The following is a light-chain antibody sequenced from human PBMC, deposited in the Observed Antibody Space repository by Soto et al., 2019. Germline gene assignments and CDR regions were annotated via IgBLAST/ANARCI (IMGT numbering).Light chain of an antibody. CDR3: QQHHALWT. CDR2: KVS. V-gene: IGKV1-5*03. J-gene: IGKJ1*01. CDR1: ESISGW. Sequence: DIQMTQSPSTLSASIGDRVTITCRASESISGWLAWYQQKPGQAPKLLIYKVSSLERGLPSRFSGTGSETEFTLTIGSLQDEDFATYYCQQHHALWTFGQGTKVEMK.